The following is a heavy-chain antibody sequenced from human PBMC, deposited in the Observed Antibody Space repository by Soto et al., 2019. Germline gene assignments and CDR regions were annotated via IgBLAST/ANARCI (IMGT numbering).Heavy chain of an antibody. D-gene: IGHD2-15*01. J-gene: IGHJ6*02. CDR3: ARDAVVAATGGMDV. CDR2: INPSGGST. CDR1: GYGFTTYY. V-gene: IGHV1-46*01. Sequence: PSLKVHCKSSGYGFTTYYIHWVRQATGQGLEWMGIINPSGGSTSYAQNFQCRVTMTRDTSTSTVYMELSSLRSEDTAVYYCARDAVVAATGGMDVWGQGTKVTVSS.